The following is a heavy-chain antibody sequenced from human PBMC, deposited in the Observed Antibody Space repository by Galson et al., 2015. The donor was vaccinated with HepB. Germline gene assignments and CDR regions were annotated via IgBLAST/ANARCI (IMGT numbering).Heavy chain of an antibody. CDR2: ISGSGGTT. J-gene: IGHJ4*02. V-gene: IGHV3-23*01. CDR1: GFTFSGSA. Sequence: SLRLSCAASGFTFSGSAMSWVRQAPGKGREWVSVISGSGGTTYYADSVKGRFTISRDNSKNTLYLQMNSLRAEDTAVYYCAKEEGYIFGLPDYWGQGVLVTVSS. D-gene: IGHD3-3*02. CDR3: AKEEGYIFGLPDY.